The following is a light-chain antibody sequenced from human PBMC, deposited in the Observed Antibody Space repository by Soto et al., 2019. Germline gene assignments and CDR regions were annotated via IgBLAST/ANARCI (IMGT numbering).Light chain of an antibody. CDR3: AAWDDSLNGYV. CDR1: SSNIGSNA. CDR2: GKG. V-gene: IGLV1-44*01. J-gene: IGLJ1*01. Sequence: QSVVTQPPSTSGTPGQRVTISCSGSSSNIGSNAVNWYQQVPGTAPKLLIYGKGQRPSGVPERFSASKSGASASLAISGLQSEDEADYYCAAWDDSLNGYVFGPGTKVTVL.